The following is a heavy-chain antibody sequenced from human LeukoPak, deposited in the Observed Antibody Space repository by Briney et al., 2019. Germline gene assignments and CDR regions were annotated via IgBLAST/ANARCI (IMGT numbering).Heavy chain of an antibody. V-gene: IGHV3-48*03. D-gene: IGHD3-22*01. J-gene: IGHJ4*02. CDR1: GFTFSSYE. Sequence: GGSLRLSCAASGFTFSSYEMNWVRQAPGKGLEGVSYISSSGSTIYYADSVKGRFTISRDNAKNSLYLQMNSLRAEDTAVYYCARYYDSGGYYFFDYWGQGTLVTVSS. CDR2: ISSSGSTI. CDR3: ARYYDSGGYYFFDY.